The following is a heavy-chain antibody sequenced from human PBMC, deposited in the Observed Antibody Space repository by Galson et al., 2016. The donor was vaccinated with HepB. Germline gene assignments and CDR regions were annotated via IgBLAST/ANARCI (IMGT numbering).Heavy chain of an antibody. D-gene: IGHD7-27*01. J-gene: IGHJ4*02. CDR2: TYYRSKWHF. Sequence: CAISGDSVSSDSAGWYWIRQSPSRGLEWLGRTYYRSKWHFDYAESVKSRITINPDTAKNQFSLQLNSVTPEDRAIYYCARSYLLGRGFGSWGQGTLVTVSS. CDR3: ARSYLLGRGFGS. V-gene: IGHV6-1*01. CDR1: GDSVSSDSAG.